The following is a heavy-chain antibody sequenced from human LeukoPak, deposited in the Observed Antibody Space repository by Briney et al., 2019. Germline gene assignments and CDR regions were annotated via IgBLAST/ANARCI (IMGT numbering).Heavy chain of an antibody. CDR3: ARDSMSFEY. CDR2: INPNSGGT. CDR1: GYTFTGYY. V-gene: IGHV1-2*02. J-gene: IGHJ4*02. D-gene: IGHD2/OR15-2a*01. Sequence: GASVKVSRKASGYTFTGYYMHWVRQAPGQGLEWMGWINPNSGGTNYAQKFQGRVTMTRDTSISTAYMELSSLRSDDTAVYYCARDSMSFEYWGQGTLVTVSS.